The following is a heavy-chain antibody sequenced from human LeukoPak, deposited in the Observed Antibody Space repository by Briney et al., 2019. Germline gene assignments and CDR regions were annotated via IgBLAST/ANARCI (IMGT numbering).Heavy chain of an antibody. V-gene: IGHV3-23*01. CDR2: ISPSGDIK. CDR1: GFTFSNHG. J-gene: IGHJ1*01. Sequence: GGSLRLSCATSGFTFSNHGMNWVRQAPGKGLEWVSGISPSGDIKYYADAVKGRFTISRDNSRNTVFLQMSSLTVDDTAVYYCANLQYWGQGSLVVVS. CDR3: ANLQY.